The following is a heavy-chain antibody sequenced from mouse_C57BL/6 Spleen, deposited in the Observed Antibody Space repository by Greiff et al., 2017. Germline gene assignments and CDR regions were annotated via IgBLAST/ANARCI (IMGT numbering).Heavy chain of an antibody. D-gene: IGHD1-1*01. J-gene: IGHJ3*01. CDR3: VRALYYGSSYVGAY. V-gene: IGHV10-3*01. CDR2: IRSKSSNYAT. CDR1: GFTFNTYA. Sequence: EVKLVESGGGLVQPKGSLKLSCAASGFTFNTYAMHWVRQAPGKGLEWVARIRSKSSNYATYYADSVKDRFTISRDDSQSMLYLQMNNLQTEDTAMYYCVRALYYGSSYVGAYWGQGTLVTVSA.